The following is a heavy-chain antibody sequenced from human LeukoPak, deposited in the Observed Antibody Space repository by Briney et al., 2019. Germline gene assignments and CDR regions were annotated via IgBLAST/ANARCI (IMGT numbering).Heavy chain of an antibody. Sequence: EASVKVSCKASGYTFTSYGISWVRQAPGQGLEWMGWISAYNGNTNYAQKLQGRVTMTTDTSTSTAYMELRSLRSGDTAVYYCARTDYGDSSDYWGQGTLVTVSS. V-gene: IGHV1-18*01. CDR3: ARTDYGDSSDY. CDR2: ISAYNGNT. J-gene: IGHJ4*02. D-gene: IGHD4-17*01. CDR1: GYTFTSYG.